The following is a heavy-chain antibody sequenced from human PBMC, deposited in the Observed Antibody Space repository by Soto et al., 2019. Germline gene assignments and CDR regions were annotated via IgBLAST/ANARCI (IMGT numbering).Heavy chain of an antibody. CDR1: GFTFSSYA. J-gene: IGHJ6*02. CDR2: ISGSGGST. CDR3: AKVLPNCYGSGSPPHCGMDV. V-gene: IGHV3-23*01. D-gene: IGHD3-10*01. Sequence: GGSLRLSCAASGFTFSSYAMSWVRQNPGEGLEWDSAISGSGGSTCYTDSVKGRFTMFRDNSKNPMYMKMNSLRAEDTAVYYCAKVLPNCYGSGSPPHCGMDVGGQGTTVTVAS.